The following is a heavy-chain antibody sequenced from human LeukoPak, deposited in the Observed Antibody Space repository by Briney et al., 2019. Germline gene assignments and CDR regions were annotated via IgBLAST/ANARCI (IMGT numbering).Heavy chain of an antibody. J-gene: IGHJ4*02. CDR1: GGSISSGSYY. CDR2: IYSSGST. CDR3: ARGGDSSGYYYSIDY. Sequence: IPSETLSLTSTVSGGSISSGSYYWSWIRQPAGEGLQWIGRIYSSGSTNYNPSLKSRVTMSVDTSKKQFSLKLSSVTAADTAVYYCARGGDSSGYYYSIDYWGQGTLVTVSS. V-gene: IGHV4-61*02. D-gene: IGHD3-22*01.